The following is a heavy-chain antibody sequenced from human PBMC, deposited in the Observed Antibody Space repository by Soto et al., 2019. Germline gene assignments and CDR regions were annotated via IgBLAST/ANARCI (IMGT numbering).Heavy chain of an antibody. J-gene: IGHJ6*02. V-gene: IGHV4-31*03. CDR1: GGSISSGGYY. CDR3: ASITYYYDSSGPKGMDV. D-gene: IGHD3-22*01. CDR2: IYYSGST. Sequence: PSETLSLTCTVSGGSISSGGYYWSWIRQHPGKGLEWIGYIYYSGSTYYNPSLKSRVTISVDTSKNQFSLKLSSVTAADMAVYYCASITYYYDSSGPKGMDVWGQGTTVTVSS.